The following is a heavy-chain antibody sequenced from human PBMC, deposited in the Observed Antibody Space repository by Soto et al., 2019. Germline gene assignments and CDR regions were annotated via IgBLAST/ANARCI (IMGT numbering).Heavy chain of an antibody. CDR2: ISWNNGGV. CDR3: TKARAGTTFVFDS. Sequence: EVQLVESGGGLVPPGRSLRLSCAASGFTFDIFGMNWIRQAPGKGLEWVGGISWNNGGVAYGDSVKGRVTISRENTKNNLFLQLNSLRTEDTAFYDCTKARAGTTFVFDSWGLGTLVTVSS. V-gene: IGHV3-9*01. D-gene: IGHD1-1*01. J-gene: IGHJ4*02. CDR1: GFTFDIFG.